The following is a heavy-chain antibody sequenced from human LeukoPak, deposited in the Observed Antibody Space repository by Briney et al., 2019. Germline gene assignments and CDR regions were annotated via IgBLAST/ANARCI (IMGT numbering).Heavy chain of an antibody. CDR1: GFTVSSHW. V-gene: IGHV3-74*01. CDR3: ARGSGGYGLWDY. CDR2: IYGDT. J-gene: IGHJ4*02. Sequence: GGSLRLSCAASGFTVSSHWMHWVRQAPGKGLVWVSRIYGDTYYADSVKGRFTISRDNAKNTLYLQMDSLRPEDTAVYYCARGSGGYGLWDYWGQGTLVTVSS. D-gene: IGHD6-25*01.